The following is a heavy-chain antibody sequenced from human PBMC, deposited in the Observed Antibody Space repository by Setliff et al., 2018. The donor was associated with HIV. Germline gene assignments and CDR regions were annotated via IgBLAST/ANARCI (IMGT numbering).Heavy chain of an antibody. CDR1: AGSISSHY. Sequence: PSETLSLTCTVSAGSISSHYWSWIRQPPGKGLEWIGNIYYSGNTNYNPSLKSRVTTSVDTSKNQFSLKLSSVTAADTAVYYCARGRSSTIDYWGQGTLVTVSS. CDR3: ARGRSSTIDY. V-gene: IGHV4-59*11. J-gene: IGHJ4*02. CDR2: IYYSGNT. D-gene: IGHD1-26*01.